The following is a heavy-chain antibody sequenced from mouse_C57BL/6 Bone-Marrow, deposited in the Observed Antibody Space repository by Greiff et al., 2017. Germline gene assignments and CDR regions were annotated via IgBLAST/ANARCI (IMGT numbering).Heavy chain of an antibody. CDR2: ISGGGGNT. CDR3: ARGDYGSSYVDY. J-gene: IGHJ2*01. CDR1: GFTFSSYT. Sequence: DVKLVESGGGLVKPGGSLKLSCAASGFTFSSYTMSWVRQTPEKRLEWVATISGGGGNTYYPDSVKGRFTISRDNAKNTLYLQMSSLRSEDTALYYCARGDYGSSYVDYWGQGTTLTVSS. V-gene: IGHV5-9*01. D-gene: IGHD1-1*01.